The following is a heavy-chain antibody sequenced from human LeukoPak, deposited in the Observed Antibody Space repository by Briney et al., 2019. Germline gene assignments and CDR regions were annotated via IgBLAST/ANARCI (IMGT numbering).Heavy chain of an antibody. CDR2: IYYSKLT. J-gene: IGHJ4*02. Sequence: SETLSLTRTVPAGSISSYYWSWIRPPPGKGLEWIGYIYYSKLTNYNPSLKSRVTISVDTSNNQFSLKLSSVTAADTSVYYCAVEYSSGWYGYWGQGTLVTVSS. D-gene: IGHD6-19*01. CDR3: AVEYSSGWYGY. V-gene: IGHV4-59*08. CDR1: AGSISSYY.